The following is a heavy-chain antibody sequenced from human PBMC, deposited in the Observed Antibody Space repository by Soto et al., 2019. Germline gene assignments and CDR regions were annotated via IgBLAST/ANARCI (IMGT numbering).Heavy chain of an antibody. Sequence: CKGAGYGLTIYYRHCLRHTHGQGLEWMGIINPSGGSTSYAQKFQGRVTMTRDTSTSTVYMELSSLRSEDTAVYYCARQDYGGNTGAFDIWGQGTMVTL. CDR2: INPSGGST. CDR1: GYGLTIYY. D-gene: IGHD4-17*01. J-gene: IGHJ3*02. V-gene: IGHV1-46*01. CDR3: ARQDYGGNTGAFDI.